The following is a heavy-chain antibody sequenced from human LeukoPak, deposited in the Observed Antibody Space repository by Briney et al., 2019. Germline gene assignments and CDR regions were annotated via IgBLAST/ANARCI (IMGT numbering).Heavy chain of an antibody. J-gene: IGHJ5*02. Sequence: ASVKVSCKASGYTFTSYGISWVRQAPGQGLEWMGWISAYNGNTNYAQKLQGRVTMTTDTSTSTAYMELRSLRSDDTAVYYCARDHSFAAGYLYNWFDPWGQGTLVTVSS. V-gene: IGHV1-18*01. CDR1: GYTFTSYG. D-gene: IGHD6-13*01. CDR2: ISAYNGNT. CDR3: ARDHSFAAGYLYNWFDP.